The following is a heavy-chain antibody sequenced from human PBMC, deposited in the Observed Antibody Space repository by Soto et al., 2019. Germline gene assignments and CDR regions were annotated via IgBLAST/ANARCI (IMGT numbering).Heavy chain of an antibody. J-gene: IGHJ3*01. CDR2: INPSSGST. CDR1: GYTFTTYY. V-gene: IGHV1-46*01. D-gene: IGHD5-12*01. Sequence: VSVKVSCKASGYTFTTYYIHWVRQSPGQGLEWMGIINPSSGSTSYAPKFQGRVTMTRDTSTSTVYMELSSLRSEDTAVYYCASSEMATIWYAFDLWGQGTTVTVSS. CDR3: ASSEMATIWYAFDL.